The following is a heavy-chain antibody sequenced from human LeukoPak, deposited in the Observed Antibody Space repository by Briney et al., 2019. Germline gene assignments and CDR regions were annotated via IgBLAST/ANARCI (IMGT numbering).Heavy chain of an antibody. CDR1: GGSISSSSYY. V-gene: IGHV4-39*07. J-gene: IGHJ4*02. CDR2: IYYSGST. Sequence: PSETLSLTCTVSGGSISSSSYYWGWIRQPPGKGLEWIGSIYYSGSTYYNPSLKSRVTISVDTSKNQFSLKLSSVTAADTAVYYCARRTYDSSLGFDYWGQGTLVTVSS. D-gene: IGHD3-22*01. CDR3: ARRTYDSSLGFDY.